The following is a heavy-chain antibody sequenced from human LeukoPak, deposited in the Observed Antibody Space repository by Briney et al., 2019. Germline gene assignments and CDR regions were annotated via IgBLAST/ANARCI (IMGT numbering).Heavy chain of an antibody. J-gene: IGHJ3*02. Sequence: SETLSLTCTVSGGSISSSSYYWGWLRQPPGKGLEWIGSIYYSGTTYYNPSLKSRLTISLDTSKNQFSLKLHSVTAADTAVYYCVTTYYYGSGRLGGFDIWGKGTMVTVSS. D-gene: IGHD3-10*01. V-gene: IGHV4-39*07. CDR3: VTTYYYGSGRLGGFDI. CDR1: GGSISSSSYY. CDR2: IYYSGTT.